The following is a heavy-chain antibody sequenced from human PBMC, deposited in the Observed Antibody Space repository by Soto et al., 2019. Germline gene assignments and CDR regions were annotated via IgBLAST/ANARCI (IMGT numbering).Heavy chain of an antibody. V-gene: IGHV1-2*02. CDR3: AKVISTIGSKQWLAQTKHQALDY. D-gene: IGHD6-19*01. J-gene: IGHJ4*02. CDR1: GYNFNGYY. CDR2: MNPNTGGA. Sequence: QVNLVQSGAEVKKPGASVKVSCKASGYNFNGYYIHWVRQAPGQGLEWMGWMNPNTGGANYAQKFQGKVIMTTDTSTSTAYLELRSLTSDDTAVYYCAKVISTIGSKQWLAQTKHQALDYWGQGTLVTVSS.